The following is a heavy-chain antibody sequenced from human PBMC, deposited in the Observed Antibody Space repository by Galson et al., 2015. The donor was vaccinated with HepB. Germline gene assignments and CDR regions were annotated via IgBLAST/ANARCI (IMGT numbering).Heavy chain of an antibody. J-gene: IGHJ4*02. D-gene: IGHD3-16*02. CDR1: GYTLTELS. CDR2: FDPEDGET. CDR3: AASPIMITFGGVIVPFDH. Sequence: SVKVSCKVSGYTLTELSMHWVRQAPGKGLEWMGGFDPEDGETIYAQNFQGRVIMTEDTSSDTAYMELSSLRSEDTAMYYCAASPIMITFGGVIVPFDHWGQGTLVTVSS. V-gene: IGHV1-24*01.